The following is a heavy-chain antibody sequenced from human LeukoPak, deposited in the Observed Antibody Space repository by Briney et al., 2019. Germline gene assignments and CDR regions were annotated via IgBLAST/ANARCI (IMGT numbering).Heavy chain of an antibody. J-gene: IGHJ6*02. CDR2: IYYSGST. V-gene: IGHV4-30-4*01. CDR1: GGSISSGDYY. CDR3: ARESWLRTKERYGMDV. D-gene: IGHD5-12*01. Sequence: PSETLSLTCTVSGGSISSGDYYWSWIRQPPGKGLEWIGYIYYSGSTYYNPSLKSRVTISVDTSKNQFSLKLSSVTAADTAVYYCARESWLRTKERYGMDVWGQGTTVTVSS.